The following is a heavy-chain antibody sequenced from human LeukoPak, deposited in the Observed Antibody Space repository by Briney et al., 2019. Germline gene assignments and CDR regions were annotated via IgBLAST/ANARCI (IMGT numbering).Heavy chain of an antibody. V-gene: IGHV3-21*01. Sequence: GGSLRLPCAASGFTFSSYSMNWVRQAPGKGLEWVSSISSSSSYIYYADSVKGRFTISGDNAKNSLYLQMNSLRAEDTAVYYCARGKPPGIAAAGDYWGQGTLVTVSS. CDR1: GFTFSSYS. CDR2: ISSSSSYI. J-gene: IGHJ4*02. D-gene: IGHD6-13*01. CDR3: ARGKPPGIAAAGDY.